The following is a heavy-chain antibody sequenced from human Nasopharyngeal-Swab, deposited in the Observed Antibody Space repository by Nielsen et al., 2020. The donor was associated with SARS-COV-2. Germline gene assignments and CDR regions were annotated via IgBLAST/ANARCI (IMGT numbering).Heavy chain of an antibody. D-gene: IGHD2-2*02. CDR2: ISYDGSNK. CDR3: ARDGDIVVVPAAIIWEGAFDI. V-gene: IGHV3-30-3*01. J-gene: IGHJ3*02. CDR1: GFTLSSYA. Sequence: GESLKIPCAASGFTLSSYAMHWVRQAPGKGLEWVAVISYDGSNKYYADSVKGRFTISRDSSKNTLYLQMNSLRAEDTAVYYCARDGDIVVVPAAIIWEGAFDIWGQGTMVTVSS.